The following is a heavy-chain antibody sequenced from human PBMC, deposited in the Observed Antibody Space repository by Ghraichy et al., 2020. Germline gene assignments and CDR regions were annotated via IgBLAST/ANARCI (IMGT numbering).Heavy chain of an antibody. CDR1: GGSVSSGTHY. CDR2: IYNTRST. D-gene: IGHD7-27*01. Sequence: SETLSLTCTVSGGSVSSGTHYWTWIRQPPGKALEWIGYIYNTRSTSYNPSLESRVTISVDTSKNHFSLKVNSVTAADTAVYYCAREAYPDRSGVFDYWGLGTLVTVSS. J-gene: IGHJ4*02. CDR3: AREAYPDRSGVFDY. V-gene: IGHV4-61*03.